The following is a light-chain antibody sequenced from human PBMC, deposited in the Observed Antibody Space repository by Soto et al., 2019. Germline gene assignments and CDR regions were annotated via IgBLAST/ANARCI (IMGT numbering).Light chain of an antibody. J-gene: IGLJ2*01. CDR2: EDH. CDR3: QSYDSSNRV. Sequence: LTQPPSVSESPGKTVTISCTRSSGNIAYNYVQWYQQRPGSAPTTVIYEDHQRPSGVPDRFSGSIDSSSNSASLTISGLTTEDEADYYCQSYDSSNRVFGGGTQLTVL. V-gene: IGLV6-57*04. CDR1: SGNIAYNY.